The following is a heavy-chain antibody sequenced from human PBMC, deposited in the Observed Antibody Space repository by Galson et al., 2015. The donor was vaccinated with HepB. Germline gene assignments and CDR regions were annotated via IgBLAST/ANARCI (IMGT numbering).Heavy chain of an antibody. Sequence: CAISGDSVSSNSAAWNWIRQSPSRGLEWLGRTYYRSKWYNDYAVSVKSRITINPDTSKNQFSLQLNSVTPEDTAVYYCARDHSPDYGGNAYYYYMDVWGKGTTVTVSS. V-gene: IGHV6-1*01. CDR1: GDSVSSNSAA. J-gene: IGHJ6*03. CDR2: TYYRSKWYN. D-gene: IGHD4-23*01. CDR3: ARDHSPDYGGNAYYYYMDV.